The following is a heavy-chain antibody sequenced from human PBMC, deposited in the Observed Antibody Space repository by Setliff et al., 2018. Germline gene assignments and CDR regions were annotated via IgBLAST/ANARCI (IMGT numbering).Heavy chain of an antibody. CDR1: GFTFSSYR. CDR2: IWDDGGNK. CDR3: ARTCSGSGCYAGLES. J-gene: IGHJ4*02. Sequence: PGGSLRLSCAASGFTFSSYRMHWVRQAPGKGLEWVAVIWDDGGNKYHADSVKGRFTISRDSSKNTLYLQMNSLRPEDTAVYYCARTCSGSGCYAGLESWGQGTPVTVS. V-gene: IGHV3-33*08. D-gene: IGHD2-15*01.